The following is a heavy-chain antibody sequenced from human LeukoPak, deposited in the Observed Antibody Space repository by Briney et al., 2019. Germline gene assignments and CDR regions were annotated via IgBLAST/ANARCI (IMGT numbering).Heavy chain of an antibody. D-gene: IGHD1-26*01. V-gene: IGHV4-59*01. CDR3: TVSSGSRYYIDY. CDR1: SLPISTFY. CDR2: IHYTGST. J-gene: IGHJ4*02. Sequence: PSETLSLTYTVSSLPISTFYWSCIRQPPGKRLEWIGFIHYTGSTNYNPSLKSRVTISVDTSKNQFSLKLNSVTAADTPVYYCTVSSGSRYYIDYWGQGTLVTVSS.